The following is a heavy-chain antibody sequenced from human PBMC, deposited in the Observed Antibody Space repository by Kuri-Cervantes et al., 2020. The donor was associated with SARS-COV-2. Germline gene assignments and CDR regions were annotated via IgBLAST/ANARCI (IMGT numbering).Heavy chain of an antibody. CDR2: IYYSGST. D-gene: IGHD4-23*01. J-gene: IGHJ4*02. CDR1: GFSLSTSGMC. CDR3: ARGARDYGGNSEFDY. V-gene: IGHV4-31*03. Sequence: SGPTLVKPTQTLTLTCTFSGFSLSTSGMCVSWIRQPPGKALEWIGYIYYSGSTYYNPSLKSRVTISVDTSKNQFSLKLSSVTAADTAVYYCARGARDYGGNSEFDYWGQGTLVTVSS.